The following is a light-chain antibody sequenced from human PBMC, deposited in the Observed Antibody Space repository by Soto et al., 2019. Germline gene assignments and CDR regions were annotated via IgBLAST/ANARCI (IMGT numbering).Light chain of an antibody. V-gene: IGKV3-20*01. CDR1: QSISSTY. CDR3: QQYGSSSLT. CDR2: GAS. J-gene: IGKJ1*01. Sequence: EIVLTQSPGTLSLSPGERATLSCRASQSISSTYLAWYQQKPGQAPRVLIYGASSRATGIPDRFSGSGSGTDFTLTISRLEPEDFAVYYCQQYGSSSLTFGQGNKVEIK.